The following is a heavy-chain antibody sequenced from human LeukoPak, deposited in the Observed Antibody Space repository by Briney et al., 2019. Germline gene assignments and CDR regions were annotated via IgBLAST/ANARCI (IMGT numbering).Heavy chain of an antibody. CDR2: INPNSGGT. D-gene: IGHD2-2*01. J-gene: IGHJ4*02. CDR1: GYTFTGYY. V-gene: IGHV1-2*06. Sequence: GASVKVSCKASGYTFTGYYMHWVRQAPGQGLEWMGRINPNSGGTNYAQKFQGRVTMTRDTSISTAYMELSRLRSDDTAVYYCARDPCSSTSCPGYWGQGTLVTVSS. CDR3: ARDPCSSTSCPGY.